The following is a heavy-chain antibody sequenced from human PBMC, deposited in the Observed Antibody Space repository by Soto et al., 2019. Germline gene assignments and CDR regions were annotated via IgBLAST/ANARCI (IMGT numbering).Heavy chain of an antibody. CDR2: ISYDGSTK. CDR3: AKSRGSGNNGMYV. D-gene: IGHD3-10*01. V-gene: IGHV3-30*18. Sequence: QVQLVESGGGVVQPGRSLRLSCAASGFTFSSYGMHWVRQAPGKGLEWVAVISYDGSTKYYADSVKGRFTISRDNSKNTLYLQMNSLRAEDTAVYYCAKSRGSGNNGMYVWGQGTTVTVSS. J-gene: IGHJ6*02. CDR1: GFTFSSYG.